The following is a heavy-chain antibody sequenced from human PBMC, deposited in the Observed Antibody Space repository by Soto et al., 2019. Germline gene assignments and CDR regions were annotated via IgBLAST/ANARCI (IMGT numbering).Heavy chain of an antibody. D-gene: IGHD5-12*01. CDR1: GGSISSYY. CDR3: ARVGGWWFDP. V-gene: IGHV4-59*01. J-gene: IGHJ5*02. Sequence: PSETLSLTCTVSGGSISSYYWSWIRQPPWKGLEWIGYIYYSGSTNYNPSLKSRVTISVDTSKNQFSLKLSSVTAADTAVYYCARVGGWWFDPWGQVTLFTVSS. CDR2: IYYSGST.